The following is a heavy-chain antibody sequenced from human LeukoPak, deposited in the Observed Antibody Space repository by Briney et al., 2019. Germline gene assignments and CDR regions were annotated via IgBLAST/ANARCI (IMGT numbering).Heavy chain of an antibody. Sequence: PSQTLSLTCAVSGGSISSGSYYWSWIRQPPGKGLEWIGSIYYSGSTYYNPSLKSRVTISVDTSKNQFSLKLSSVTAADTAVYYCARQYVVPYSSSWYRGYYFDYWGQGTLVTVSS. CDR2: IYYSGST. J-gene: IGHJ4*02. CDR3: ARQYVVPYSSSWYRGYYFDY. D-gene: IGHD6-13*01. CDR1: GGSISSGSYY. V-gene: IGHV4-30-2*03.